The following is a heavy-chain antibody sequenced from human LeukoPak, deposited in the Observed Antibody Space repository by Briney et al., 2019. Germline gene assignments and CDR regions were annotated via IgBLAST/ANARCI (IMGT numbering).Heavy chain of an antibody. CDR1: GGSFSGYY. D-gene: IGHD3-3*01. CDR2: INHSGST. V-gene: IGHV4-34*01. CDR3: ARGWPRRFLEWPIWFDP. Sequence: PSETLSLTCAVYGGSFSGYYWSWIRQPPGKGLEWTGEINHSGSTNYNPSLKSRVTISVDTSKNQFSLKLSSVTAADTAVYYCARGWPRRFLEWPIWFDPWGRGTLVTVSS. J-gene: IGHJ5*02.